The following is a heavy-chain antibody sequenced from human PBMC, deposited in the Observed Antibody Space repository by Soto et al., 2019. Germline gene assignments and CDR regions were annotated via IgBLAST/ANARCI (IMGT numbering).Heavy chain of an antibody. D-gene: IGHD5-12*01. CDR2: ISHDGKEK. Sequence: VQLVESGGGLVQPGKSLRLSCSASEFRFDNYGLHWVRQAPGKGLEWVAFISHDGKEKYYADSIEGRFSVSRDNPNNSFFLQMSSLTTADTAVYYCARDRRYDSGFYGVDVWGQGTTVTVSS. J-gene: IGHJ6*02. CDR3: ARDRRYDSGFYGVDV. V-gene: IGHV3-30*03. CDR1: EFRFDNYG.